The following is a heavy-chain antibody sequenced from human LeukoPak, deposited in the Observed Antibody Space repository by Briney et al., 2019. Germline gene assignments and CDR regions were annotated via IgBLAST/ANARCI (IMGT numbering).Heavy chain of an antibody. CDR3: ARGQTRNWFDP. J-gene: IGHJ5*02. CDR2: IYTSGST. CDR1: GGSFSGYY. Sequence: SETLSLTCAVYGGSFSGYYWSWIRQPAGKGLEWIGRIYTSGSTNYNPSLKSRVTMSVDTSKNQFSLKLSSVTAADTAVYYCARGQTRNWFDPWGQGTLVTVSS. V-gene: IGHV4-59*10.